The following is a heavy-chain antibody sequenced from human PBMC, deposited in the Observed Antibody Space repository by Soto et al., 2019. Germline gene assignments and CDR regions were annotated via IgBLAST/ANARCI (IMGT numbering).Heavy chain of an antibody. J-gene: IGHJ4*02. CDR2: IKGDGSST. Sequence: EVQLVESGGDSVQPGGSLRLSCAASGFTFSTYWMHWVRKAPGEGLVWVSRIKGDGSSTSAADSVEGRFTISRDNAKNTVYLHMNSLRPDDTPVYYCARGAFHNYYVDSCGQGTLVTVSS. CDR1: GFTFSTYW. CDR3: ARGAFHNYYVDS. V-gene: IGHV3-74*01. D-gene: IGHD3-3*02.